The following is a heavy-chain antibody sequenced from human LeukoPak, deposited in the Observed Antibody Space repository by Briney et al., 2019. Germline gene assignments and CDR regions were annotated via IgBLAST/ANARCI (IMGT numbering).Heavy chain of an antibody. V-gene: IGHV5-51*01. J-gene: IGHJ5*02. CDR3: ARHAPTYSSSWNWFDP. CDR2: IYPGDSDT. Sequence: GESLKISCKGSGYSFTSYWIGWVRQMPGKGLEWMGIIYPGDSDTRYSPSFQGQVTISADKSISTAYLQWSSLKASDTAMYYCARHAPTYSSSWNWFDPWGQGTLVTVSS. D-gene: IGHD6-13*01. CDR1: GYSFTSYW.